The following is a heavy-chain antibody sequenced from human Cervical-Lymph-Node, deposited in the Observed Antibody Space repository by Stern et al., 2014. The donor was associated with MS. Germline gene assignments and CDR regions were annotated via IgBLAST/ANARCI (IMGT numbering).Heavy chain of an antibody. CDR3: AKDLGQQLVLEWGFDY. CDR1: GFTFSNYG. CDR2: ISYDGNHK. V-gene: IGHV3-30*18. Sequence: QMQLVQSGGGVVQPGRSLRLSCAASGFTFSNYGIHWVRQAPGKGLEWVAVISYDGNHKYYADSVKGRFTISRDNSKNRLYLQMNSLRAEDTAVYFCAKDLGQQLVLEWGFDYWGQGTLVTVSS. D-gene: IGHD6-13*01. J-gene: IGHJ4*02.